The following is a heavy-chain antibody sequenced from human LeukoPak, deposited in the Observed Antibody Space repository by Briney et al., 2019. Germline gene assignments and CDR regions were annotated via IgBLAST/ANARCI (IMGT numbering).Heavy chain of an antibody. CDR1: GFTFSSYA. CDR2: ISGSGGST. V-gene: IGHV3-23*01. D-gene: IGHD6-19*01. Sequence: GGSLRLSCAASGFTFSSYAMSWVRQAPGKGLEWVSAISGSGGSTYYADSVKGRFTISKDNSENTLYLQMNSLRAEDTAVYYCAKDRGDSSGWYYGGYYFDYWGQGTLVTVSS. CDR3: AKDRGDSSGWYYGGYYFDY. J-gene: IGHJ4*02.